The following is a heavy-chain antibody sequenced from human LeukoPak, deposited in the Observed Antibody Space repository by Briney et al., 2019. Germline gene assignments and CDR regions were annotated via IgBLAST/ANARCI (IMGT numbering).Heavy chain of an antibody. CDR3: AHPTEYSSSWYGNWFDP. CDR2: ISGSGGST. Sequence: GGSLRLSCAASGFTFSRYAMSWVRQAPGKGLEWVSAISGSGGSTYYADSVKGRFTISRDNSKNTLYLQMNSLRAEDTAVYYCAHPTEYSSSWYGNWFDPWGQGTLVTVSS. D-gene: IGHD6-13*01. V-gene: IGHV3-23*01. CDR1: GFTFSRYA. J-gene: IGHJ5*02.